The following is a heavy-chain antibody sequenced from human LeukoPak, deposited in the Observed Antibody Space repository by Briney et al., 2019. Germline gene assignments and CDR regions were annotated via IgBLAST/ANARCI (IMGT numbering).Heavy chain of an antibody. V-gene: IGHV3-23*01. CDR1: GFTFSSYA. CDR2: ISGSGGST. J-gene: IGHJ6*03. Sequence: PGGSLRLSCAASGFTFSSYAMSWVRQAPGKGLEWVSAISGSGGSTYYADSVKGRFTISRDNSKNTLYLQMNSLRAEDTAVYYCAKGGYSSSSKGQRRYYYYMDVWGKGTTVTISS. D-gene: IGHD6-6*01. CDR3: AKGGYSSSSKGQRRYYYYMDV.